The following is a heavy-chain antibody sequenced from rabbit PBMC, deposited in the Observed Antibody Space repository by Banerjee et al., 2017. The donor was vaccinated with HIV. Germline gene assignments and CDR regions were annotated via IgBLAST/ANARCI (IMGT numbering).Heavy chain of an antibody. J-gene: IGHJ2*01. D-gene: IGHD5-1*01. V-gene: IGHV1S40*01. CDR1: GIDFSSSYY. CDR3: ARSNHVNYGDGFDP. Sequence: QSLEESGGGLVKPGGTLTLTCTASGIDFSSSYYMCWVRQAPGKGLEWIGYIYTGDGRTNYASWAKGRFTISKTSTTVTLQMTSLTAADTATYFCARSNHVNYGDGFDPWGPGTLVTVS. CDR2: IYTGDGRT.